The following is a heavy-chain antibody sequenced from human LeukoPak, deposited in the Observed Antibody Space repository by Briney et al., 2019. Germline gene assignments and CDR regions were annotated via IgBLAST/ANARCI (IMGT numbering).Heavy chain of an antibody. Sequence: SGGSLRLSCVVSGFTFSPYSMNWVRQAPGKGLEWVAYISGRTSTIYYADSVYGRFTISRDNAKNSLYLQMNSLRAEDTAVYYCARSAAAGRIVATFGYWGQGTLVIVSS. D-gene: IGHD5-12*01. CDR3: ARSAAAGRIVATFGY. CDR1: GFTFSPYS. J-gene: IGHJ4*02. CDR2: ISGRTSTI. V-gene: IGHV3-48*01.